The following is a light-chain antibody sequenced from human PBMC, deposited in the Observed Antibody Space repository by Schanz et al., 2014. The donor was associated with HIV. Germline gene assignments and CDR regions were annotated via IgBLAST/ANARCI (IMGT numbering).Light chain of an antibody. CDR3: QQYSTYPYT. Sequence: DIQMTQSPSTLSASVGDRITITCRASQSINRWLAWYQQKPGRAPKLLIYKTSALESGVPSRFSGSGSGTEFTLTISDLEPDDFAIYYCQQYSTYPYTFGQGTKLEIK. CDR1: QSINRW. CDR2: KTS. J-gene: IGKJ2*01. V-gene: IGKV1-5*03.